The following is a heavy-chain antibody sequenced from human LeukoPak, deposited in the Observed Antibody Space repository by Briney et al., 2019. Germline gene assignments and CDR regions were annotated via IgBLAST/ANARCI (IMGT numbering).Heavy chain of an antibody. CDR2: INHSGST. J-gene: IGHJ6*03. D-gene: IGHD1-26*01. CDR1: GGSFSGYY. Sequence: SETLSLTCAVHGGSFSGYYWSWIRQPPGKGLEWIGEINHSGSTNYNPSLKSRVTISVDTSKNQFSLKLSSVTAADTAVYYCARRYSGSYYYYMDVWGKGTTVTISS. V-gene: IGHV4-34*01. CDR3: ARRYSGSYYYYMDV.